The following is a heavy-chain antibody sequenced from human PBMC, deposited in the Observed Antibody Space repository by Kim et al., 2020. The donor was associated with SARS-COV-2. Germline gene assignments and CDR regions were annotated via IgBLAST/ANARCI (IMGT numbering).Heavy chain of an antibody. Sequence: MGWISAYNGNQNDAQKLQGRVTMTTDTSTSTAYMELRSLRSDDTAVYYCARDEVLAYDILTGYSYGMDVWGQGTTVTVSS. V-gene: IGHV1-18*01. D-gene: IGHD3-9*01. CDR2: ISAYNGNQ. CDR3: ARDEVLAYDILTGYSYGMDV. J-gene: IGHJ6*02.